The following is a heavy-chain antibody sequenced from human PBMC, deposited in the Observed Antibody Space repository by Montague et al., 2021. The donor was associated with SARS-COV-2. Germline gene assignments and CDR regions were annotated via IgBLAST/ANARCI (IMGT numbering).Heavy chain of an antibody. Sequence: SETLSLTCSVSAGSISGHYLAWIRQSPGKGLERIGYIYYSGGDLXXPXXXXRVTMSVDTSNNQNSLNLTSVTPADTAVYYCARAVSVRRAVSWFDPWGQGALVTVSS. CDR2: IYYSGGD. CDR1: AGSISGHY. D-gene: IGHD3-10*01. CDR3: ARAVSVRRAVSWFDP. V-gene: IGHV4-59*11. J-gene: IGHJ5*02.